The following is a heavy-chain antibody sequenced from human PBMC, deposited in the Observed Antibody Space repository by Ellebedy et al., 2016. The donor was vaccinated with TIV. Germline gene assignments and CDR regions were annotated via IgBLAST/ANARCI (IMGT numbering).Heavy chain of an antibody. CDR3: ARDARFIDQQHNWFDP. V-gene: IGHV3-11*01. CDR2: ISSSGTPI. Sequence: GGSLRLSCAASGFIFSDYYMSWIRQAPGKGLEWISYISSSGTPIYYADSVKGRFTISRDNAKNSLDLQMNSLRADDTAVYYCARDARFIDQQHNWFDPWGQGTQVTVSS. J-gene: IGHJ5*02. CDR1: GFIFSDYY. D-gene: IGHD6-13*01.